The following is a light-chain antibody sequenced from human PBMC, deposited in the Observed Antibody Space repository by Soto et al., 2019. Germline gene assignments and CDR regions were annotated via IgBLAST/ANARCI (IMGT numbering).Light chain of an antibody. CDR3: SSYTSSSTLL. CDR2: DVS. V-gene: IGLV2-14*01. J-gene: IGLJ2*01. Sequence: QSALTQPASVSWSPGQSITFSCTGTSNDIGGYNYVSWYQQHPGKAPKLMIFDVSNRPSGVSYRFSGSKSGNTASLTISGLQAEDEADYYCSSYTSSSTLLFGGGTKLTVL. CDR1: SNDIGGYNY.